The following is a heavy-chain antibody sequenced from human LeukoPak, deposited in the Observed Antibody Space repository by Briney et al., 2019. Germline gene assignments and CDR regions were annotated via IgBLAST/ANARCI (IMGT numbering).Heavy chain of an antibody. V-gene: IGHV3-48*03. D-gene: IGHD5-24*01. CDR2: ISSSGSTM. CDR3: ARERMATATFDY. CDR1: GFTFSSYE. Sequence: AGGSLRLSCAASGFTFSSYEMNWVRQAPGKGLEWVSYISSSGSTMYYADSVKGRFTISRDNAKNSLYLQMNSLRAEDTAVYYRARERMATATFDYWGQGTLVTVSS. J-gene: IGHJ4*02.